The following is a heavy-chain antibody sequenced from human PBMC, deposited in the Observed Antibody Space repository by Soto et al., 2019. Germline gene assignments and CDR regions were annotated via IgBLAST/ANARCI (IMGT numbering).Heavy chain of an antibody. CDR1: GFTFSRYD. D-gene: IGHD3-10*01. CDR2: ISGSGGGT. V-gene: IGHV3-23*01. J-gene: IGHJ4*02. Sequence: EVQLLESGGGLVQPGGSLRLPCAASGFTFSRYDMTWVRQAPGKGLEWVSAISGSGGGTNYGDSVKGRFTISRDKSKNTLFMQMNSLRVEDTAVYYCAIRGLSKSEVRGYFDYWGRGTLVTVSS. CDR3: AIRGLSKSEVRGYFDY.